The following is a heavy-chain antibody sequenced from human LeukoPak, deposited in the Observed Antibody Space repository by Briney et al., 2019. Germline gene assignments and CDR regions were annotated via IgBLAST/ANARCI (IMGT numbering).Heavy chain of an antibody. Sequence: GGSLRLSCAGSGFTFSDYTMHWVRQGPGKGLEYVSAITANARSKYHADSVRGRFTISRDNSKDTLYLQMGSLRSDDTAVYYCARDYGSGSYSNHYYMDVWGKGTTVTISS. CDR1: GFTFSDYT. D-gene: IGHD3-10*01. V-gene: IGHV3-64*02. CDR2: ITANARSK. CDR3: ARDYGSGSYSNHYYMDV. J-gene: IGHJ6*03.